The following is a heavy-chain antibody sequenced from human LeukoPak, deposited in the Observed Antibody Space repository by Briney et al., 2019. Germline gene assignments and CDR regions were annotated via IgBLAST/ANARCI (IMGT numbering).Heavy chain of an antibody. D-gene: IGHD2-2*01. CDR2: IYPGDSDT. CDR1: GYSFTSYW. CDR3: ARILYCSSTSCYAGPVGY. Sequence: GESLKISXKGSGYSFTSYWIGWVRQMPGKGLEWMGIIYPGDSDTRYSPSFQGQVTISADKSISTAYLQWSSLKASDTAMYYCARILYCSSTSCYAGPVGYWGQGTLVTVSS. V-gene: IGHV5-51*01. J-gene: IGHJ4*02.